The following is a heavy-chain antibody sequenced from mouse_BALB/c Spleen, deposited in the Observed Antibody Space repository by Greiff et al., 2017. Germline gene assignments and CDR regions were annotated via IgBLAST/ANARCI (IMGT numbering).Heavy chain of an antibody. V-gene: IGHV1-61*01. J-gene: IGHJ4*01. CDR1: GYTFTSYW. Sequence: VQLQQSGAELVRPGASVKLSCKASGYTFTSYWMNWVKQRPGQGLEWIGMIDPSDSETYYNQKFKDKATLTVDKSSSTAYMQLSSLTSEDSAVYDCAIHYDYAMDYWGQGTSVTVSS. D-gene: IGHD1-1*01. CDR2: IDPSDSET. CDR3: AIHYDYAMDY.